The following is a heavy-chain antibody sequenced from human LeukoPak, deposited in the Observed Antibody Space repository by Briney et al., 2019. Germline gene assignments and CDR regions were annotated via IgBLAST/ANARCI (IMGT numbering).Heavy chain of an antibody. Sequence: SVKVSCKASGYTFTGYYMHWVRQAPGQGLEWMGGIIPIFGTANYAQKFQGRVTITADESTSTAYMELSSLRSEDTAVYYCAREHSSSWYVGSGYYYGMDVWGQGTTVTVSS. CDR3: AREHSSSWYVGSGYYYGMDV. CDR2: IIPIFGTA. D-gene: IGHD6-13*01. CDR1: GYTFTGYY. J-gene: IGHJ6*02. V-gene: IGHV1-69*13.